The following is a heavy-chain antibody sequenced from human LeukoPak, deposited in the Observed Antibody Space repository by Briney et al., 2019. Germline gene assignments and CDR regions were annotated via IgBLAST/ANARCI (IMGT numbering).Heavy chain of an antibody. D-gene: IGHD6-13*01. CDR2: FHYSGST. V-gene: IGHV4-59*01. CDR1: GDSISSYY. CDR3: ARGSSWSYYFDY. J-gene: IGHJ4*02. Sequence: SETLSLTCAVSGDSISSYYWSWIRQPPGKGLEWIGYFHYSGSTNYSPSLKSRVTISIDTSKDQFSLKVSSVTAADTAVYYCARGSSWSYYFDYWGQGTLVTVSS.